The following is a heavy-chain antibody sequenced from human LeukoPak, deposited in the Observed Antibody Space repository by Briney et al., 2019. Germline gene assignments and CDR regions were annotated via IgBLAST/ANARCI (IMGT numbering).Heavy chain of an antibody. D-gene: IGHD6-6*01. CDR3: ARGSSSNGLDY. Sequence: SETLSLTCTVSGGSISSYYWSWIRQPAGKGLEWIGRIYTSGSTNYNPSLQSRVTMSVDTSKSQFSLKLSSVTAADTAVYYCARGSSSNGLDYWGQGTLVTVSS. CDR2: IYTSGST. V-gene: IGHV4-4*07. J-gene: IGHJ4*02. CDR1: GGSISSYY.